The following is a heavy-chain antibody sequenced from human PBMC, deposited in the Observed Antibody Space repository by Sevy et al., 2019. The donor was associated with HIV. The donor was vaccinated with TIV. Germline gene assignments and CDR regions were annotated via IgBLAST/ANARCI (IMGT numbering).Heavy chain of an antibody. Sequence: GGSLRLSCAASGFTFSAYWMHWVRQAPGKGLVWVSHINTDGSGTSYADSVMGRFTISRDNAKNTLYLQMNSLRAEDTAVYYCAKKGGYGSGSYYWYFDLWGRGTLVTVSS. CDR2: INTDGSGT. V-gene: IGHV3-74*01. J-gene: IGHJ2*01. CDR3: AKKGGYGSGSYYWYFDL. D-gene: IGHD3-10*01. CDR1: GFTFSAYW.